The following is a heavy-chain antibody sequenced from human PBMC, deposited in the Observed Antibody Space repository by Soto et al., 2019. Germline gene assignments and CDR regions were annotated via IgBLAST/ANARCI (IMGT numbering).Heavy chain of an antibody. CDR2: IYYSGST. J-gene: IGHJ4*02. V-gene: IGHV4-31*03. Sequence: SETLSLTCTVSGGSINSGGYYWSWIRQHPGKGLEWIGYIYYSGSTYYNPSLKSRVTISIDTSKNQFSLKLSSVTAADTAVYYCARAKTIFGIITVFDYWGQGTLVTVSS. CDR1: GGSINSGGYY. D-gene: IGHD3-3*01. CDR3: ARAKTIFGIITVFDY.